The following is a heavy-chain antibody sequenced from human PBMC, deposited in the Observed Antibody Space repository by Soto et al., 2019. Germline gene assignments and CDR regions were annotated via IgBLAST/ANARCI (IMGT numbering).Heavy chain of an antibody. CDR1: GGSISSGGYY. CDR3: ASEWGSSGWTDY. J-gene: IGHJ4*02. V-gene: IGHV4-31*03. Sequence: QVQLQESGPGLVKPSQTLSLTCTVSGGSISSGGYYWSWIRQHPGKGLEWIGYIYYSGSTYYNPSLRRRGIVSVHTSKNELSRKLSSVTSADTAGYYCASEWGSSGWTDYWGQGTLVTVSS. D-gene: IGHD6-19*01. CDR2: IYYSGST.